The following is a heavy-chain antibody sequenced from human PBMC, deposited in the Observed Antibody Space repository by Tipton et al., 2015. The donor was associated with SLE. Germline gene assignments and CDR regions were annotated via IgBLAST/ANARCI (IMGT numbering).Heavy chain of an antibody. CDR1: GGSISSGGYY. Sequence: TLSLTCTVSGGSISSGGYYWSWIRQHPGKGLEWIGYIYYSGTTYYNPSLKSRVSISVDTSKNQFSLKLSSVTAAVTAVYYCARGSKLRVWEWSRGRFDYWGQGTLGTVSS. D-gene: IGHD3-3*01. CDR2: IYYSGTT. V-gene: IGHV4-31*03. CDR3: ARGSKLRVWEWSRGRFDY. J-gene: IGHJ4*02.